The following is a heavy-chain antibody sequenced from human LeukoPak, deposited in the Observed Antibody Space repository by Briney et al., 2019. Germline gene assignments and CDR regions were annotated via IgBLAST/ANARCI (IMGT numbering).Heavy chain of an antibody. Sequence: SETLSLTCAVYGGSFSGYYWGWIRQPPGKGLEWIGEISQSGSTHYNPSLKSRVTISVDTSKNHFSLTLSSVTAADTAVYYCARGPVTVGFDPWGQGTLVTVSS. CDR2: ISQSGST. D-gene: IGHD4-11*01. CDR3: ARGPVTVGFDP. J-gene: IGHJ5*02. CDR1: GGSFSGYY. V-gene: IGHV4-34*01.